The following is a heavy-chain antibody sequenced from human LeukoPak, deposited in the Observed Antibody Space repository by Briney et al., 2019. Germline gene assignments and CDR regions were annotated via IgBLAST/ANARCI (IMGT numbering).Heavy chain of an antibody. D-gene: IGHD6-13*01. V-gene: IGHV4-38-2*02. CDR3: ARDPRQDSSSWYFDY. CDR1: GYSISSGYY. Sequence: SSETLSLTCTVSGYSISSGYYWGWIRQPPGKGLEWIGSIYHSGSTYYNPSLKSRVTISVDKSKNQFSLKLSSVTAADTAVYYCARDPRQDSSSWYFDYWGQGTLVTVSS. CDR2: IYHSGST. J-gene: IGHJ4*02.